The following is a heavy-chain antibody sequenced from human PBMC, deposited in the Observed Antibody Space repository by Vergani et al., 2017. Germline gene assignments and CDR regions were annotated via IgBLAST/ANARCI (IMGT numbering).Heavy chain of an antibody. D-gene: IGHD4-23*01. J-gene: IGHJ4*02. CDR2: IRSKTYGATT. CDR1: GFNFGEYG. CDR3: AVEIYDYGGSRDFDY. V-gene: IGHV3-49*04. Sequence: EVQLVESGGDLVQPGRSLRLSCQTSGFNFGEYGVSWVRQAPGKGLEWIGFIRSKTYGATTEYAASVRGRFTISRDDSKGIAYLHMSSLKKEDTAVYRCAVEIYDYGGSRDFDYWGQGTLVVVSS.